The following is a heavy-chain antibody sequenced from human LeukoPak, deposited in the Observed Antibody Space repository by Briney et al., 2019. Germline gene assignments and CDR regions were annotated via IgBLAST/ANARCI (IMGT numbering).Heavy chain of an antibody. D-gene: IGHD6-13*01. V-gene: IGHV4-59*01. J-gene: IGHJ4*02. CDR2: INYSGST. Sequence: SETLSLTCGVSGGSISSYYWSWMRQPPGKGLEWIGYINYSGSTNYNPSLKSRVTISVDTSKNQFSLKLSSVTAADTAVYYCARRSSTWSFDYWGQGTLVTVSS. CDR1: GGSISSYY. CDR3: ARRSSTWSFDY.